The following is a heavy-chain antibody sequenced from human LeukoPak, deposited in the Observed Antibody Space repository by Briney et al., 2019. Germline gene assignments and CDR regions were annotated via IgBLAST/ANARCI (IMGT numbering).Heavy chain of an antibody. CDR1: GFTFSSYA. D-gene: IGHD6-19*01. Sequence: GGSLRLSCAASGFTFSSYAMSWVRQAPGKGLEWVSSISGSVGSTYYADSVKGRFTISRDNSKNTLYLQMNSLRVEDTAVYYCAKGLSSGWNLKGSDYWGQGTLVTVSS. V-gene: IGHV3-23*01. CDR2: ISGSVGST. CDR3: AKGLSSGWNLKGSDY. J-gene: IGHJ4*02.